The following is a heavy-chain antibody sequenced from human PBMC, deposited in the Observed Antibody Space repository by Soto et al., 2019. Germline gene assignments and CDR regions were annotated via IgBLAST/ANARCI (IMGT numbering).Heavy chain of an antibody. CDR1: GFTFGSYA. Sequence: EVQLLESGGGLVQPGGSLRLSCAASGFTFGSYAMTWVRQAPGKGLEWVSAIRFGGGSTYYADSVKGRFTISRDNSKNTLYLQMTSLRDEDTAIYYCATASFRSGIVVAGNYWGQGTLVTVSS. J-gene: IGHJ4*02. D-gene: IGHD6-19*01. CDR3: ATASFRSGIVVAGNY. CDR2: IRFGGGST. V-gene: IGHV3-23*01.